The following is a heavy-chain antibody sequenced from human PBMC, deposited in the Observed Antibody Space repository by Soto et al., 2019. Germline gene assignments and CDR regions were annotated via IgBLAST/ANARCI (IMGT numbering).Heavy chain of an antibody. Sequence: PSETLSLTCAVYGGSFSGYYWSWIRQPPGKGLEWIGEINHSGSTNYNPSLKSRVTISVDTSKNQFSLKLSSVTAADTAVYYCARGMGYCSSFSCYRWGQQLAYYYYYMDVWGKGTTVTVSS. V-gene: IGHV4-34*01. J-gene: IGHJ6*03. CDR3: ARGMGYCSSFSCYRWGQQLAYYYYYMDV. D-gene: IGHD2-2*01. CDR1: GGSFSGYY. CDR2: INHSGST.